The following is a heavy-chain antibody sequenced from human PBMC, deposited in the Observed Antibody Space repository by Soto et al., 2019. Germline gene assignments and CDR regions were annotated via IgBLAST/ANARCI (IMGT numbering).Heavy chain of an antibody. CDR2: IYSGGST. V-gene: IGHV3-53*01. CDR3: HGYGY. CDR1: GFSVTANY. D-gene: IGHD5-12*01. J-gene: IGHJ4*01. Sequence: EVQVVESGGGLIQPGGSLRLSCEVSGFSVTANYMSWVRQAPGKGLEWVSVIYSGGSTYYIDSVKGRFSISKDISKNTQYIQMNSLRAEDTAVYYCHGYGYWGQGTLVTVSS.